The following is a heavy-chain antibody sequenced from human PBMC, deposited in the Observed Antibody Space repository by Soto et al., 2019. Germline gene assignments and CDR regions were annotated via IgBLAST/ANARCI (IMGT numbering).Heavy chain of an antibody. CDR2: IWYDGSNK. V-gene: IGHV3-33*01. CDR3: ASEHLAYSSSWEKWFDP. CDR1: GFTFSSYG. D-gene: IGHD6-13*01. Sequence: WSLRLSCAASGFTFSSYGMHWVRQAPGKGLEWVAVIWYDGSNKYYADSVKGRFTISRDNSKNTLYLQMNSLRAEDTAVYYCASEHLAYSSSWEKWFDPWGQGTLVTVSS. J-gene: IGHJ5*02.